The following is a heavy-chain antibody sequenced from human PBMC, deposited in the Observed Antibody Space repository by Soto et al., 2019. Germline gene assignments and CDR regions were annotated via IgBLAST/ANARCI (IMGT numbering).Heavy chain of an antibody. V-gene: IGHV4-31*03. CDR1: GGSISSGGYY. J-gene: IGHJ5*02. CDR2: IYYSGST. Sequence: QVQLQESGPGLVKPSQTLSLTCTVSGGSISSGGYYWSWIRQHPGKGLEWIGYIYYSGSTYYNPSRKRRXXIXVXXSKNQVSLKLSSVTAADTAVYYCARGEGGKNWFDPWGQGTLVTVSS. CDR3: ARGEGGKNWFDP. D-gene: IGHD2-15*01.